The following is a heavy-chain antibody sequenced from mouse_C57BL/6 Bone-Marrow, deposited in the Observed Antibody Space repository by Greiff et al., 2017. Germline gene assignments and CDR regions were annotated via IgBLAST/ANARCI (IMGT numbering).Heavy chain of an antibody. CDR2: IWSGGST. V-gene: IGHV2-2*01. Sequence: VQLQQSGPGLVQPSQSLSITCTVSGFSLTSYGVHWVRQSPGKGLEWLGVIWSGGSTDYNAAFISRLSISKDNSTSQVFLKMNSLQADDTAIYYCARNDPPYVGYYEGFAYWGQGTLVTVSA. CDR3: ARNDPPYVGYYEGFAY. J-gene: IGHJ3*01. CDR1: GFSLTSYG. D-gene: IGHD2-3*01.